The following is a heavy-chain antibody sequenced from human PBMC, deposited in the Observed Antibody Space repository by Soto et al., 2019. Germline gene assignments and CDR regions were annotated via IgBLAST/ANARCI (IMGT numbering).Heavy chain of an antibody. CDR3: AKLGSSSWSPHYYFDY. D-gene: IGHD2-2*01. Sequence: EVQVLESGGGLVQPGGSLRLSCAASGFTFNNYAMGWVRQAPEKGLEWVSAITDSGSDTYYVDSVKGRFTISRDNSKNPLYLQMNSLRAEDTAGYYCAKLGSSSWSPHYYFDYWGQGTLVTVSS. J-gene: IGHJ4*02. V-gene: IGHV3-23*01. CDR2: ITDSGSDT. CDR1: GFTFNNYA.